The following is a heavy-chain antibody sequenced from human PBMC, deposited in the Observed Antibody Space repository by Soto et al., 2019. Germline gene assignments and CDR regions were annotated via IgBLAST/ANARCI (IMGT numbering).Heavy chain of an antibody. CDR1: GGSISSGDYY. V-gene: IGHV4-30-4*01. D-gene: IGHD4-4*01. CDR3: ARTRLQHYGMDV. Sequence: QVQLQESGPGLVKPSQTLSLTCTVSGGSISSGDYYWSWIRQPPGKGLEWIGYIYYSGSTYYNPSLKRRVTKSVDTATNQFSRKLSSVTAADTAVYYCARTRLQHYGMDVWGQGTTVTVSS. J-gene: IGHJ6*02. CDR2: IYYSGST.